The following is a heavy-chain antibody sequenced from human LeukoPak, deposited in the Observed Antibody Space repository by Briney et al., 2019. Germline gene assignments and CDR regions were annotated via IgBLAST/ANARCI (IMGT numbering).Heavy chain of an antibody. Sequence: GGSLRLSCAASGFTFSSYAMHWVRQAPGQGLEYVSAISSNGGSTYYANSVKGRFTISRDNSKNTLYLQMGSLRAEDMAVYYCARSSHLYDFGDVWGKGTTVTVSS. CDR3: ARSSHLYDFGDV. J-gene: IGHJ6*04. CDR2: ISSNGGST. V-gene: IGHV3-64*01. D-gene: IGHD3-3*01. CDR1: GFTFSSYA.